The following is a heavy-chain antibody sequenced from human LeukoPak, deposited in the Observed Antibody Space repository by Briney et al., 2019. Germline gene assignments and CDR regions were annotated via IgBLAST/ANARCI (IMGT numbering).Heavy chain of an antibody. V-gene: IGHV4-30-2*01. CDR3: ARDGAAAGGRDY. J-gene: IGHJ4*02. CDR2: IYHSGST. CDR1: GGSISSGGYY. D-gene: IGHD6-13*01. Sequence: SETLSLTCTVSGGSISSGGYYWSWIRQPPGKGLEWIGYIYHSGSTYYNPSLKSRVTISVDRSKNQFSLKLSSVTAADTAVYYCARDGAAAGGRDYWGQGTLVTVSS.